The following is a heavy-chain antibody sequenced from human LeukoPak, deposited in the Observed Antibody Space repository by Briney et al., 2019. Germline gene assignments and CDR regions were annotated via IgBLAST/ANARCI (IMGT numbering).Heavy chain of an antibody. V-gene: IGHV3-20*04. Sequence: PGGSLRLSCAASGFTFDDYGMSWVRQAPGKGLEWVSGINWNGGSTGYADSVKGRFTISRDNAKNSLYLQMNSLRAEDTALYYCARVLPANYYGSGLDAFDIWGQGTMVTVSS. CDR1: GFTFDDYG. CDR2: INWNGGST. D-gene: IGHD3-10*01. CDR3: ARVLPANYYGSGLDAFDI. J-gene: IGHJ3*02.